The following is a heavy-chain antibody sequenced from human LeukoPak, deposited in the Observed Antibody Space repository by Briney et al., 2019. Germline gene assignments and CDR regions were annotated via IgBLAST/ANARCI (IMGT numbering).Heavy chain of an antibody. Sequence: SVKVSCKASGGTFSSYAISWVRQAPGRGLEWMGRIIPIFGTANYAQKFQGRVTITTDESTSTAYMELSSLRSEDTAVYYCARSSGYDSSGYFPYYFDYWGQGALVTVSS. CDR1: GGTFSSYA. J-gene: IGHJ4*02. V-gene: IGHV1-69*05. CDR2: IIPIFGTA. D-gene: IGHD3-22*01. CDR3: ARSSGYDSSGYFPYYFDY.